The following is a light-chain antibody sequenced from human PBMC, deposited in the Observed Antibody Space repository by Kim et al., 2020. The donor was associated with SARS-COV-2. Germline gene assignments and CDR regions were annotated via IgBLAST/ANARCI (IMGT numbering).Light chain of an antibody. Sequence: QSVLTQPPSASGTPGQRVTISCSGSGSNIGSNYVYWYQQLPGTAPKLLIYSNNQRPSGVPDRFSGSKSGTSASLAISGLRSEDEADYYCAAWDDSLSALYVFGTGTKVTVL. CDR2: SNN. J-gene: IGLJ1*01. CDR3: AAWDDSLSALYV. CDR1: GSNIGSNY. V-gene: IGLV1-47*02.